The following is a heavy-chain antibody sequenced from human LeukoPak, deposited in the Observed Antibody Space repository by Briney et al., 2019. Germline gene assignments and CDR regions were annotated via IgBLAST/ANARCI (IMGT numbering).Heavy chain of an antibody. CDR3: ARTLYGSYYPKPDDAFDI. D-gene: IGHD1-26*01. Sequence: ASVKVSCKASGYTFTSYGISWVRQAPGQGLEWMGWISAYNGNTNYAQKLQGRVTMTADTSTSTAYMELRSLRSDDTAVYYCARTLYGSYYPKPDDAFDIWGQGTMVTVSS. CDR2: ISAYNGNT. CDR1: GYTFTSYG. J-gene: IGHJ3*02. V-gene: IGHV1-18*01.